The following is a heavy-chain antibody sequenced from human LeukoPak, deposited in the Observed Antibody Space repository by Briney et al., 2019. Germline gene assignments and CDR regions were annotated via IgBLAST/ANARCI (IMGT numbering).Heavy chain of an antibody. CDR3: ARLGARQMLEY. J-gene: IGHJ4*02. D-gene: IGHD4-17*01. Sequence: PSETLYLTCTVSGGSISSSSYYGGWIRQAPGKGLEWVANIEQDGGQIYYLDSVKGRFTVSRDNAKNSLYLQMNSLRAEDTAVYYCARLGARQMLEYWGQGTLVTVSS. CDR1: GGSISSSSYY. V-gene: IGHV3-7*01. CDR2: IEQDGGQI.